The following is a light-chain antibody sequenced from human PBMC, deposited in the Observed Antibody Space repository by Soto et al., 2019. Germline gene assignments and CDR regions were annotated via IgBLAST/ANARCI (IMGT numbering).Light chain of an antibody. CDR3: QSYDSSLSGVV. V-gene: IGLV1-40*01. Sequence: QAVVTQPPSVSGAPGQRVTISCTGSSSNIGAGYDVHWYQQLPGTAPKLLIYNNNNRPSGVPDRFSGSKSVTSASLAITGLPADDEADYYCQSYDSSLSGVVFGGGTKLTVL. CDR2: NNN. J-gene: IGLJ2*01. CDR1: SSNIGAGYD.